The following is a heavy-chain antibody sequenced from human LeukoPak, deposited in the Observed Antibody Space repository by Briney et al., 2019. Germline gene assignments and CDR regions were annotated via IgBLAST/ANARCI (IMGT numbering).Heavy chain of an antibody. CDR1: GGSFSGSY. V-gene: IGHV4-34*01. D-gene: IGHD3-22*01. CDR3: ASQTFSGYHDY. Sequence: SETLSLTCTVYGGSFSGSYWSWIRQSPGKGLEWIGEINHSGGAKYIPSLKSRLTISVDTSNNQFSLRLTSVSAADTAVYYCASQTFSGYHDYWGQGTVVTVSS. J-gene: IGHJ4*02. CDR2: INHSGGA.